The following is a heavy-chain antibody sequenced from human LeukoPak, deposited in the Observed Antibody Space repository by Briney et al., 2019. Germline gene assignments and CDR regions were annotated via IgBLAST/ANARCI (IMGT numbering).Heavy chain of an antibody. CDR1: GFTSSGYA. CDR3: AKVPGGILAAADY. J-gene: IGHJ4*02. CDR2: ISGSGGRT. Sequence: QPGGYLRLSCAASGFTSSGYAITWVRQAPRKGLEWVSAISGSGGRTFHADSVKGRFTISRDNSKNTLYLQMNSLRAEDTAVYYCAKVPGGILAAADYWGQGTLVAVSS. V-gene: IGHV3-23*01. D-gene: IGHD6-13*01.